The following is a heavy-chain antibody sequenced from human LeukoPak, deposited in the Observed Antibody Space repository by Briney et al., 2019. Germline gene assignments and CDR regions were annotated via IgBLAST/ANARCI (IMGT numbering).Heavy chain of an antibody. CDR2: VFVTGTT. CDR1: GDSISCCY. Sequence: SETLSLTCAVSGDSISCCYWTWIRQSAGRGLEWIGRVFVTGTTNYNPSLQGRVTMSVDRSKSQFSLRLSSVTAADTAVYYCVRQGYNYGAFNAWGQGTLVTISS. J-gene: IGHJ4*02. D-gene: IGHD5-18*01. V-gene: IGHV4-4*07. CDR3: VRQGYNYGAFNA.